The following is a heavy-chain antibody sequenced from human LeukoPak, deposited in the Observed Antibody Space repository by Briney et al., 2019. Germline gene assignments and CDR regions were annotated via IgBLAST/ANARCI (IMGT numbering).Heavy chain of an antibody. Sequence: KPSETLSLTCAVYGGSFSGYYWSWIRQPPGEGLEWIGEINHSGSTNYNPSLKSRVTISVDTSKNQFSLKLSSVTAADTAVYYCARGYSGGSFFDPWGQGTLVTVSS. V-gene: IGHV4-34*01. CDR3: ARGYSGGSFFDP. J-gene: IGHJ5*02. CDR2: INHSGST. D-gene: IGHD2-15*01. CDR1: GGSFSGYY.